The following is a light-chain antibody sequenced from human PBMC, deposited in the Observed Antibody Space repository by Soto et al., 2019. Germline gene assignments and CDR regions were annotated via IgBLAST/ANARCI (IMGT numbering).Light chain of an antibody. V-gene: IGKV1-5*03. J-gene: IGKJ1*01. CDR2: EAS. Sequence: DIQMTQSPSTLSASVGDRVTITCRASQGISGSLAWYQQKPGKAPKLLIFEASNLKSGVPSRFSGSGSGTEYALTISRLQPDDSASYYCQQYNGYWTFGQGTRVEIK. CDR3: QQYNGYWT. CDR1: QGISGS.